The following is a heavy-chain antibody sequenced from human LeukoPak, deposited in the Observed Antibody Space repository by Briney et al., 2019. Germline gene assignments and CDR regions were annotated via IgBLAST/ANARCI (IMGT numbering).Heavy chain of an antibody. CDR2: ISPSGGST. CDR3: ARAGVWDYSDSSGYHNAAFDI. CDR1: GYTFTSNY. Sequence: ASVKVSCKAFGYTFTSNYMHWVRQAPGQGPEWMGVISPSGGSTTYAQKFQGRVTVTRDTSISTAYMDLSRLRSDDTAVYYCARAGVWDYSDSSGYHNAAFDIWGQGTMVTVSS. V-gene: IGHV1-2*02. D-gene: IGHD3-22*01. J-gene: IGHJ3*02.